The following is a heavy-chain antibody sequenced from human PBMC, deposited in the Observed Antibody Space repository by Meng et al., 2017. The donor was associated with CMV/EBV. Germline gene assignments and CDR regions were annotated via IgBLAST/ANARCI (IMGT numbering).Heavy chain of an antibody. D-gene: IGHD2-2*02. CDR3: ARSDCSSTSCYNYYYYGMDV. CDR2: IKQDGSEN. Sequence: GGSLSLSCAASGFTFSSYWMSWVRQGPGKGLEWVANIKQDGSENDYVDSVKGRFTIDRDNAKHSLYLKMNSLRAEDTAVYYCARSDCSSTSCYNYYYYGMDVWGQGTTVTVSS. J-gene: IGHJ6*02. V-gene: IGHV3-7*01. CDR1: GFTFSSYW.